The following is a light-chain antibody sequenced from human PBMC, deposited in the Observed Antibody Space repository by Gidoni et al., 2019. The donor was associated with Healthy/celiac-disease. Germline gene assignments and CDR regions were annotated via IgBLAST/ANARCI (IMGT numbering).Light chain of an antibody. J-gene: IGKJ1*01. Sequence: DVQMTQSPSSLSASVGDRVTITCRASQSSSSYLNWYQQKPGKAPKLLIYAASSMQSGVPSRFSGSGAGTDFTLTISSLQPEDFAIYYCKQSYSTSWTFGQGTKVEIK. CDR3: KQSYSTSWT. CDR1: QSSSSY. V-gene: IGKV1-39*01. CDR2: AAS.